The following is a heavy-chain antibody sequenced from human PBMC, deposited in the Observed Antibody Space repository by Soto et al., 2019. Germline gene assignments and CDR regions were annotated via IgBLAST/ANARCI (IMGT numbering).Heavy chain of an antibody. Sequence: QVQLVQSGAEVKKPGASVKVSCKASGYTFSSYGITWVRQAPGQGLEWLGWTSAYNGNTNYAQKLQGRVTMTTDTSTTTAYMELRSLRSDDTAVYYCARGWGSSSWVLGDAFDIWGQGTMVTVSS. V-gene: IGHV1-18*01. CDR2: TSAYNGNT. D-gene: IGHD6-13*01. J-gene: IGHJ3*02. CDR1: GYTFSSYG. CDR3: ARGWGSSSWVLGDAFDI.